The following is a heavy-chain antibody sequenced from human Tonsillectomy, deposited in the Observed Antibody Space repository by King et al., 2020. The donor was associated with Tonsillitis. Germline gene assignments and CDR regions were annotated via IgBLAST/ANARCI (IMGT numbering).Heavy chain of an antibody. CDR1: GYSFTSYW. V-gene: IGHV5-51*01. J-gene: IGHJ4*02. CDR2: IYPGDSDT. CDR3: ARLGPYLGATRPFDY. D-gene: IGHD1-26*01. Sequence: QLVQSGAEVKKPGESLKSSCKGSGYSFTSYWIGWVRQMPGKGLEWMGVIYPGDSDTRYSPPFQGQVTISAEKSLIPAYLQWSSLKASDTAMYYCARLGPYLGATRPFDYWGQGTLVTVSS.